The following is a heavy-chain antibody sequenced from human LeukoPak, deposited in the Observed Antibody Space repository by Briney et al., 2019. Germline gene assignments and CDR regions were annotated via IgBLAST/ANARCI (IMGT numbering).Heavy chain of an antibody. J-gene: IGHJ4*02. CDR3: VRELPPVVQYYFDH. CDR2: IRSGSTYI. V-gene: IGHV3-21*01. D-gene: IGHD2-21*01. CDR1: GFTFSTYS. Sequence: GGSLRLSCAASGFTFSTYSMHWVRQAPGKGLEWVSSIRSGSTYINYADSLKGRFTISRDDAKKSLYLQMNSLRAEDTAVYYCVRELPPVVQYYFDHWGPGTLVTVSS.